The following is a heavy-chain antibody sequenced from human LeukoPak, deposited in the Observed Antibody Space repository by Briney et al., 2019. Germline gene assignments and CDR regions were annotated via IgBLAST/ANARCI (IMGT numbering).Heavy chain of an antibody. CDR1: GGSISSSSYS. V-gene: IGHV4-39*01. J-gene: IGHJ6*02. Sequence: SETLSLTCTVSGGSISSSSYSWGWIRQRPGKGLEWIGSIYYSGSTYYNPSLKSRVTISVDTSKNQFSLKLSSVTAADTAVYYCARHYDFWSGYYNYYYYGMDVWGQGTTVTVSS. CDR2: IYYSGST. D-gene: IGHD3-3*01. CDR3: ARHYDFWSGYYNYYYYGMDV.